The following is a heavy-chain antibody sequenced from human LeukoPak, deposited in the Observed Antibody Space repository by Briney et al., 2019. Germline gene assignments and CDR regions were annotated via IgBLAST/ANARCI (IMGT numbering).Heavy chain of an antibody. Sequence: SETLSLTCTVSGGSISNYYWSWIRQPPGKGLEWIGFIYYSGSTNYNPSLKSRLTISVDTSRNQFSLKLTSMTAADTAVYYCARGNWNDEGVFDYWGQGTLVTVSS. V-gene: IGHV4-59*12. CDR2: IYYSGST. CDR1: GGSISNYY. J-gene: IGHJ4*02. CDR3: ARGNWNDEGVFDY. D-gene: IGHD1-1*01.